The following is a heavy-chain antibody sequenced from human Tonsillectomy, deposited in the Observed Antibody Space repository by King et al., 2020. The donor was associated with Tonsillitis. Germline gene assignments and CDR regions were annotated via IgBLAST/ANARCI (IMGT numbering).Heavy chain of an antibody. D-gene: IGHD3-22*01. V-gene: IGHV1-69*01. CDR2: IIPPFGTA. CDR3: ARAHSSGYWAYNYYMDV. CDR1: GGSFSSYA. J-gene: IGHJ6*03. Sequence: QLVQSGAEVKKPGSSVKVSCKASGGSFSSYAISWVRQAPGQGREWMGGIIPPFGTANYAQEFQGRVTFTADESPITAYMELSSLRSEDTAVYYCARAHSSGYWAYNYYMDVWGKGTTVTVSS.